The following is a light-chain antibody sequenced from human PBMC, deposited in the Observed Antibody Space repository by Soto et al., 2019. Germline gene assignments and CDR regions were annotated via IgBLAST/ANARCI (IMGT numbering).Light chain of an antibody. CDR3: QQRSNWPPDT. CDR2: GAS. Sequence: EIVLPQSPATLSVSPGERATLSCRASQSVFSSLAWYQQKPGQAPRLLIYGASNRATGIPARFSGSGSGTDFTLTISSLEPEDFAVYYCQQRSNWPPDTFGQGTRLEIK. J-gene: IGKJ5*01. V-gene: IGKV3-11*01. CDR1: QSVFSS.